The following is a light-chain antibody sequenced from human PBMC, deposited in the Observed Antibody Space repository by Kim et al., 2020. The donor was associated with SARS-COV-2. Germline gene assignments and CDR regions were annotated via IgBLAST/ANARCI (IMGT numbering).Light chain of an antibody. J-gene: IGKJ1*01. Sequence: SPRPSSGGDRGPITCQANKYVTRGLAWYQQKPGRAPKLLIYDASTLDRGVPSRFRGSGSGTEFTLTINSLQPDDFASYYCQHRQTFGQGTKVDIK. CDR3: QHRQT. V-gene: IGKV1-5*01. CDR2: DAS. CDR1: KYVTRG.